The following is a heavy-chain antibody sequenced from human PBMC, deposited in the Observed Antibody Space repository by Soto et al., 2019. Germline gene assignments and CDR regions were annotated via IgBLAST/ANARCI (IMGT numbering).Heavy chain of an antibody. CDR1: GYTFTSYD. CDR2: MNPNSGNT. D-gene: IGHD3-3*01. V-gene: IGHV1-8*01. J-gene: IGHJ5*02. Sequence: ASVKVSCKASGYTFTSYDINWVRQATGQGLEWMGWMNPNSGNTGYAQKFQGRVTMTRNTSISTAYMELSSLRSEDTAVYYCARGCESNFVRFLEWLSPRDNWFDPWG. CDR3: ARGCESNFVRFLEWLSPRDNWFDP.